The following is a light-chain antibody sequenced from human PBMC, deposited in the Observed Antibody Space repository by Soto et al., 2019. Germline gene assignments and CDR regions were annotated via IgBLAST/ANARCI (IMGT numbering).Light chain of an antibody. CDR2: EVS. CDR1: RSDVGGYNY. J-gene: IGLJ1*01. CDR3: SSYSSSSTLYV. V-gene: IGLV2-14*01. Sequence: QSALTQPASVSGSPGQSITISCTGTRSDVGGYNYVSWYQQHPGKAPKLMIYEVSNRPSGVSNRFSGSRSGNTASLTISGLPAQDNADYYCSSYSSSSTLYVFGTGTKLTVL.